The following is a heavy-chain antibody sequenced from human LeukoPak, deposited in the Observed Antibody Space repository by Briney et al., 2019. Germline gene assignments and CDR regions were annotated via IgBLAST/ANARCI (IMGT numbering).Heavy chain of an antibody. D-gene: IGHD3-16*02. CDR3: ARGFTFGGVIVSP. Sequence: PGGSLRLSCAASGFSFSNYNMNWVRQAPGKGLEWVANIKQDGSEKYYVDSVKGRFTISRDNAKNSLYLQMNSLRAEDTAVYYCARGFTFGGVIVSPWGQGTLVTVSS. J-gene: IGHJ5*02. V-gene: IGHV3-7*01. CDR1: GFSFSNYN. CDR2: IKQDGSEK.